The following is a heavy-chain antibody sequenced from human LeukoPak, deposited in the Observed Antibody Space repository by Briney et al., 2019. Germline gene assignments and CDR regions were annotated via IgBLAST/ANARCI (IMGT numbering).Heavy chain of an antibody. Sequence: GGSLRLSCAASGFTFSSYAMGWVPQAPGKGLEWVSSISDSGGSTYYADSVKGRFTISRDNSKNTLYLQMNNLRAEDTALYYCAKAGGYGDYLHWGQGTLVTVSS. D-gene: IGHD4-17*01. J-gene: IGHJ4*02. CDR2: ISDSGGST. CDR1: GFTFSSYA. V-gene: IGHV3-23*01. CDR3: AKAGGYGDYLH.